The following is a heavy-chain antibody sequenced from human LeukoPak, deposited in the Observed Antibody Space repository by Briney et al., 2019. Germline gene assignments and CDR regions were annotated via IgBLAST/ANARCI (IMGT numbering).Heavy chain of an antibody. CDR1: GYTSTSYG. Sequence: ASVKVSCKASGYTSTSYGISWVRQAPGQGLEWMGWISAYNGNTNYAQKLQGRVTMTTDTSTSTAYMELRSLRSDDTAVYYCARDSALVVAATTPDYWGQGTLVTVSS. CDR3: ARDSALVVAATTPDY. J-gene: IGHJ4*02. D-gene: IGHD2-15*01. CDR2: ISAYNGNT. V-gene: IGHV1-18*01.